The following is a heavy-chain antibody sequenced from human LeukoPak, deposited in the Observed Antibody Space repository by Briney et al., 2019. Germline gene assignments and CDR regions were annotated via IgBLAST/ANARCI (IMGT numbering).Heavy chain of an antibody. CDR1: GFTFSSYA. Sequence: PGGSLRLSCAASGFTFSSYAMSWVRQAPGKGLEWVSAISGSGGSTYYADSVKGRFTISRDNSKNTLYLQMNSLRAEDTAVYYCAKRNGYSYDIYYYYGMDVWGQGTTVTVSS. CDR2: ISGSGGST. D-gene: IGHD5-18*01. J-gene: IGHJ6*02. V-gene: IGHV3-23*01. CDR3: AKRNGYSYDIYYYYGMDV.